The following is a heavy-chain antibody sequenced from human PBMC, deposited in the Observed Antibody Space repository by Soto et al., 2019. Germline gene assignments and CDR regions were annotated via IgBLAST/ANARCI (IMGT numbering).Heavy chain of an antibody. CDR3: ARGYYDSRGSSAPFDY. CDR2: IYNSGST. D-gene: IGHD3-22*01. Sequence: SETLALTCTVSGASISGYYWNWIRQPPGKGLEWIGYIYNSGSTNYNPSLKSRVTISADTSKNQFSLKLTSATAADTAVYHCARGYYDSRGSSAPFDYWGQGTLVTVSS. CDR1: GASISGYY. J-gene: IGHJ4*02. V-gene: IGHV4-59*01.